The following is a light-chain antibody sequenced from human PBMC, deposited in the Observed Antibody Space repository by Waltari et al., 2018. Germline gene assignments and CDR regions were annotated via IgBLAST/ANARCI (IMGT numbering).Light chain of an antibody. CDR3: QQYYNAPQT. CDR2: WSS. CDR1: QSVLFSSNNKNY. J-gene: IGKJ1*01. V-gene: IGKV4-1*01. Sequence: DIVMTQSPDFLAVSLGERATINCKSSQSVLFSSNNKNYLAWYQQKPGHPPKLLICWSSTRDSGVPDRFTGSGSGTDFTLTISSLQAEDVAVYYCQQYYNAPQTFGQGTKVEIK.